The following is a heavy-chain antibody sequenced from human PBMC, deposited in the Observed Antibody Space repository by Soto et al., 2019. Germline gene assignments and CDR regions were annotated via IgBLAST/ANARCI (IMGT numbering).Heavy chain of an antibody. D-gene: IGHD6-19*01. CDR3: AREPPREQWTIDY. J-gene: IGHJ4*02. Sequence: QVQLVQSGAEVKKPGASVKVSCKASGYTFTSYAMHWVRQAPGQRLEWMGWINAGNGNTKYSQKFQGRVTITRDTSASTAYMELSSLRYEDTAVYYCAREPPREQWTIDYWGQGTLVTVSS. CDR2: INAGNGNT. CDR1: GYTFTSYA. V-gene: IGHV1-3*01.